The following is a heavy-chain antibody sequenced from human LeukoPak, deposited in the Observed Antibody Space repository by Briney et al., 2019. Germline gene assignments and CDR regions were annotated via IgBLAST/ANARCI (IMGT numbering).Heavy chain of an antibody. D-gene: IGHD6-19*01. J-gene: IGHJ4*02. Sequence: PGESLKISCKGSGYSFTSYWIGWVRQLPGKGLEWVGIIYPGDSDTRYSPSFQGQVTISADKSISTAYLQWSSLKASDTAMYYCASRRAVAGSPFDYWGQGTLVTVSS. CDR2: IYPGDSDT. CDR1: GYSFTSYW. V-gene: IGHV5-51*01. CDR3: ASRRAVAGSPFDY.